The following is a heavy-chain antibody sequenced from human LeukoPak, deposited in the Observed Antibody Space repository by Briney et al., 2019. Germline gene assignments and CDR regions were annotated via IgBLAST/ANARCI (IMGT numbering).Heavy chain of an antibody. D-gene: IGHD2-2*02. CDR1: GFTFSSYW. Sequence: GGSLRLSCAASGFTFSSYWMHWVRHAPGKGLVWVSRINSDGSSTNYADSVKGRFTISRDNAKNTLYLQMNSLRAEDTAVYYCARGGGGIVVVPAARPLTDYYYYGMDVWGQGTTVTVSS. CDR2: INSDGSST. CDR3: ARGGGGIVVVPAARPLTDYYYYGMDV. V-gene: IGHV3-74*01. J-gene: IGHJ6*02.